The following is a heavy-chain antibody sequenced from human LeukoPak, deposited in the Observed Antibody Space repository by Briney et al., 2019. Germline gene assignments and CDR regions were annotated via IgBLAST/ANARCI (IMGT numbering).Heavy chain of an antibody. J-gene: IGHJ1*01. D-gene: IGHD6-13*01. CDR2: KYYDDDSNK. Sequence: PGRSLRLSCAASGFNFNKNGMHWVRQAPGKGLEWLAIKYYDDDSNKYYADSVKSRFTISRDNSKNTLYLQMNSLRVEGTAVYYCARELEMPAAGWQIRHWGQGTLVTVSS. V-gene: IGHV3-33*01. CDR1: GFNFNKNG. CDR3: ARELEMPAAGWQIRH.